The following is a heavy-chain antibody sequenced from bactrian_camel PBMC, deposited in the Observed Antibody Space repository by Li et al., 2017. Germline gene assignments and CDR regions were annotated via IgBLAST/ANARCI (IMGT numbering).Heavy chain of an antibody. CDR1: GYTYDKGC. D-gene: IGHD1*01. J-gene: IGHJ4*01. CDR2: INTGGGTT. V-gene: IGHV3S1*01. Sequence: HVQLVESGGGSVQAGGSLRLSCVASGYTYDKGCMGWFRQAPGEEREGVAVINTGGGTTYYRDSVKGRFTISRDNAKNTTYLHMRNLNIEDTGRYYCRTSYHGVIGQGTQVTVS.